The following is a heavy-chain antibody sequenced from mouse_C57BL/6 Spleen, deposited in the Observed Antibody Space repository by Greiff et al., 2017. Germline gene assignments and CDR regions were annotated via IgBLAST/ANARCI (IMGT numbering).Heavy chain of an antibody. CDR3: ARGDYYVDY. Sequence: EVKVVESGGGLVKPGGSLKLSCAASGFNFSSYAMSWVRQIPEKRLEWVATISDGGSYTYYPDNVKGRFTISRDNAKNILYLQMSLLKSEDTAMYYCARGDYYVDYWGQGTTLTVSS. V-gene: IGHV5-4*03. J-gene: IGHJ2*01. CDR2: ISDGGSYT. CDR1: GFNFSSYA.